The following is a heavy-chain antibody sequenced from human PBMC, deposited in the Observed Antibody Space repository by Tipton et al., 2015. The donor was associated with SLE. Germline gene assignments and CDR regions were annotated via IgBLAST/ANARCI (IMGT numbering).Heavy chain of an antibody. V-gene: IGHV5-51*03. CDR2: IHPGDSGV. J-gene: IGHJ6*02. CDR1: GYTLTNNW. CDR3: AREAYYYYAVDV. D-gene: IGHD2-21*01. Sequence: QLVQSGAEVKKPGESLKISCKASGYTLTNNWIAWVRLMPGKGLEWMGSIHPGDSGVRSSPSFQGRVWISVDNSRTTAYLEWTGLKAADTAVYYCAREAYYYYAVDVWGQGTAVTVSS.